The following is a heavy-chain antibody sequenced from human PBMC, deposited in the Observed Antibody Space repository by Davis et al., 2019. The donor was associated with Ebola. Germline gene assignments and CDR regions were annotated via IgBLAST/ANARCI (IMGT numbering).Heavy chain of an antibody. CDR3: ATDRVGNLPKFEY. D-gene: IGHD1-14*01. Sequence: PGGSLRLSCAASGFTFSGSAMHWVRQASGKGLEWVGRIRSKANSYATAYAASVKGRFTISRDDSKNTMYLQMDSLRAEDTAVFQCATDRVGNLPKFEYWSQGTLVTVSS. CDR1: GFTFSGSA. J-gene: IGHJ4*02. CDR2: IRSKANSYAT. V-gene: IGHV3-73*01.